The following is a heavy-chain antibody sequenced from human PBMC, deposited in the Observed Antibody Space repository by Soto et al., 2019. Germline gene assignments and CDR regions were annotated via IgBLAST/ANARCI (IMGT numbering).Heavy chain of an antibody. CDR2: ISYDGHHE. D-gene: IGHD6-13*01. J-gene: IGHJ6*02. CDR1: GFTFNAYS. Sequence: QVQLEESGGGVVQPGTSLRLSCAASGFTFNAYSMHWVRQAPGKGLEWVAVISYDGHHEYYVDSVKGRFTISRDNPKKAVVQKMNRLTVEDTALYCCAKDRSGLAGRRRPYEYYGMDAGGQGTTFIVS. V-gene: IGHV3-30*04. CDR3: AKDRSGLAGRRRPYEYYGMDA.